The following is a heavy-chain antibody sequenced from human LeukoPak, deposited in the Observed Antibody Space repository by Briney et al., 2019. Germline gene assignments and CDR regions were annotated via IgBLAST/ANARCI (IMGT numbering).Heavy chain of an antibody. Sequence: GASVKVSCKASGYTFTGYYMHWVRQAPGQGLEWMGWINPNSGGTNYAQKFQGWVTMTRDTSISTAYMELSRLRSDDTAVYYCARDRGSITGTTSWFDPWGQGTLVTVSS. J-gene: IGHJ5*02. CDR2: INPNSGGT. CDR1: GYTFTGYY. CDR3: ARDRGSITGTTSWFDP. V-gene: IGHV1-2*04. D-gene: IGHD1-7*01.